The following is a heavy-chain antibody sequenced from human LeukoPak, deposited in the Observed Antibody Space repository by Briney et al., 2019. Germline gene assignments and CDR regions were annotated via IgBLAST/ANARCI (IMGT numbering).Heavy chain of an antibody. Sequence: GGSVSLSCAASGFTFSGYAMRWLRRARGKGREWVSAVGSRGDDIFYADSVKGRFTLSRDYSKDTLYLKMNSVSPGDAAVSHCAIPRITVASTRYFDPCNQGCLVTVPS. D-gene: IGHD6-19*01. CDR3: AIPRITVASTRYFDP. CDR2: VGSRGDDI. J-gene: IGHJ5*02. V-gene: IGHV3-23*01. CDR1: GFTFSGYA.